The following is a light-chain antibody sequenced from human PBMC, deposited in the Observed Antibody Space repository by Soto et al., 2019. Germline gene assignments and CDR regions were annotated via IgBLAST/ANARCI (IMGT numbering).Light chain of an antibody. CDR2: DAS. J-gene: IGKJ5*01. V-gene: IGKV3-15*01. Sequence: EIVMTQSPGTLSVSPGERATLSCRASQSVRSKLAWYQQKPGQAPRLLIYDASTRATGNPARFSGSGSGTEFTLTISSLQSEDFAVYYCQQYNNWPPITFGQGTRLEIK. CDR3: QQYNNWPPIT. CDR1: QSVRSK.